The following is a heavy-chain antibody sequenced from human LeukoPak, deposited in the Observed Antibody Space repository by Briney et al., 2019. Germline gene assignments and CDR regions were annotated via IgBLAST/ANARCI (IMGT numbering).Heavy chain of an antibody. CDR2: IRSKANSYAT. CDR3: WVTWRPEYCSSTSCPYGMDV. Sequence: GGSLKLSCAASGFTFSGSAMHWVRQASGKGLEWVGRIRSKANSYATAYAASVKGRFTISRDDSKNTAYLQMNSLKTEDTAVYYCWVTWRPEYCSSTSCPYGMDVWGQGTTVTVSS. CDR1: GFTFSGSA. D-gene: IGHD2-2*01. J-gene: IGHJ6*02. V-gene: IGHV3-73*01.